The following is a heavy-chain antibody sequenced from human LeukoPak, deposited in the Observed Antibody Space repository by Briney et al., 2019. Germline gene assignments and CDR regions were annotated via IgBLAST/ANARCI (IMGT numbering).Heavy chain of an antibody. CDR2: IYYSGST. D-gene: IGHD3-9*01. CDR3: ARDNALTGAYYYYYYGMDV. Sequence: SETLSLTCTVSGGSVSSGSYYRSWIRQPPGKGLEWIGYIYYSGSTNYNPSLKSRVTISVDTSKNQFSLKLSSVTAADTAVYYCARDNALTGAYYYYYYGMDVWGKGTTVTVSS. J-gene: IGHJ6*04. CDR1: GGSVSSGSYY. V-gene: IGHV4-61*01.